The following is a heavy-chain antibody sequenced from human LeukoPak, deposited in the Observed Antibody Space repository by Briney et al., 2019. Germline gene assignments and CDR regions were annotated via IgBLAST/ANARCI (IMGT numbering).Heavy chain of an antibody. CDR2: IYYSGST. CDR1: GGSISNSAYY. CDR3: ARVRAADLPIDY. V-gene: IGHV4-31*03. Sequence: SQTLSLTCTVSGGSISNSAYYWTWIRQHPVKGLEWIGYIYYSGSTYYNPSLKSRMTISVDTSKNQFSLKLSSVTAADTAVYYYARVRAADLPIDYWGQGTLVTVSS. J-gene: IGHJ4*02.